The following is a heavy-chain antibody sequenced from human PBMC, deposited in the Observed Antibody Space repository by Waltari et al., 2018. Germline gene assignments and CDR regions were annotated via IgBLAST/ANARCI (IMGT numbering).Heavy chain of an antibody. V-gene: IGHV4-38-2*01. J-gene: IGHJ5*02. CDR1: GYSISSGYY. D-gene: IGHD1-26*01. CDR2: IYHSGST. CDR3: AITRGVPYYNWFDP. Sequence: QVQLQESGPGLVKPSETLSLTCAVSGYSISSGYYWGWIRPPPGKGLEWIGSIYHSGSTYYNPSLKSRVTISVDTSKNQFSLKLSSVTAADTAVYYCAITRGVPYYNWFDPWGQGTLVTVSS.